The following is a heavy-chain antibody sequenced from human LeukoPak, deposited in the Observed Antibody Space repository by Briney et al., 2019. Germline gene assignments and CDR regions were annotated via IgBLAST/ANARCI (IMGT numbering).Heavy chain of an antibody. J-gene: IGHJ6*02. V-gene: IGHV4-59*01. D-gene: IGHD4-11*01. CDR2: IYYSGST. CDR3: AAYSNTDYYYYYGMDV. Sequence: SETLSLTCTVSGGSISSYYWSWLRQPPGKGLEGIGYIYYSGSTNYHPSLKSRVTISVDTSKNQFSLNLSSVTAADTAVYYCAAYSNTDYYYYYGMDVWGQGTTVTVSS. CDR1: GGSISSYY.